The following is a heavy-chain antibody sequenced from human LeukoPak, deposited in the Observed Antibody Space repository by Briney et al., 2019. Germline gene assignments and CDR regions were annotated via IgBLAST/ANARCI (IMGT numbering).Heavy chain of an antibody. J-gene: IGHJ3*02. Sequence: GGSLRLSCAASGFTFSNYVIHWVRQAPGKGLEWVSAISGSDPGTYYADSVKGRFTISRVNSKHTLYLQMNSLRDEDTAVYYCARGGSYLSAFDIWGQGTMVTVSS. D-gene: IGHD1-26*01. CDR2: ISGSDPGT. V-gene: IGHV3-23*01. CDR3: ARGGSYLSAFDI. CDR1: GFTFSNYV.